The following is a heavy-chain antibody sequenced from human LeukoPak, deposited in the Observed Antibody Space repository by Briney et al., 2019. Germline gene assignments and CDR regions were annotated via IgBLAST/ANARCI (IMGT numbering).Heavy chain of an antibody. V-gene: IGHV3-21*04. D-gene: IGHD3-22*01. CDR2: ISTSSSYI. J-gene: IGHJ4*02. CDR3: AGSDGSGYS. Sequence: GGSLRLSCAASGFTFSTYSMNWVRQAPGKGLEWVSSISTSSSYIYYADSVKGRFTISRDNAKNSLYLQMNSLRSEDTAIYYCAGSDGSGYSGGQGILVTVSS. CDR1: GFTFSTYS.